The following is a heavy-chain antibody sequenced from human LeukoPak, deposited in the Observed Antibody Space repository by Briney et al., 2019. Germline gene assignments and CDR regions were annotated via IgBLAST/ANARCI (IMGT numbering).Heavy chain of an antibody. CDR3: ARHTGGWGSFDY. D-gene: IGHD7-27*01. Sequence: SETLSLTCTVSGGSVTNYYWAWIRQPPGKGLEWIGYIYYSGSTNYNPSLKSRVTISVDTSKNQFSLKLSSVTAADTAVYYCARHTGGWGSFDYWGQGTLVTVSS. CDR1: GGSVTNYY. CDR2: IYYSGST. V-gene: IGHV4-59*08. J-gene: IGHJ4*02.